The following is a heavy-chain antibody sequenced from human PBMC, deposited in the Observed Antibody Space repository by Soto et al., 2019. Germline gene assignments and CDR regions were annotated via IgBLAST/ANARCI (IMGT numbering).Heavy chain of an antibody. J-gene: IGHJ3*02. V-gene: IGHV1-8*01. CDR3: ASYIYGDYEYDAFDI. CDR2: MNPNSGNT. CDR1: GYTFTSYD. D-gene: IGHD4-17*01. Sequence: ASVKVSCKASGYTFTSYDINWVRQATGQGLEWMGWMNPNSGNTGYAQKFQGRVTMTRNTSISTAYMELSSLRSEDTAVYYCASYIYGDYEYDAFDIWGQGTMVTVSS.